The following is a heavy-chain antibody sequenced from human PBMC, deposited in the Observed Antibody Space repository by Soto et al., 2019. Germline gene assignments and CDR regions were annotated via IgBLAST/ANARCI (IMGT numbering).Heavy chain of an antibody. D-gene: IGHD3-3*01. CDR3: AESAKYYDFWSGYRPDYYYYGMDV. CDR1: GFTFDDYA. CDR2: ISWDGGST. J-gene: IGHJ6*02. V-gene: IGHV3-43D*04. Sequence: GGSLRLSCAASGFTFDDYAMHWVRQAPGKGLEWVSLISWDGGSTYYADSVKGRFTISRDNSKNSLYLQMNSLRAEDTALYYCAESAKYYDFWSGYRPDYYYYGMDVWGQGTTVTVSS.